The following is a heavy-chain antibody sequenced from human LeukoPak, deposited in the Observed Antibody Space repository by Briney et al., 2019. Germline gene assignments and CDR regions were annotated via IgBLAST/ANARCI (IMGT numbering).Heavy chain of an antibody. Sequence: VKVSCKVSGYTLTELSIHWVRQAPGKGLEWMGGFDPEDGETIYAQKFQGRVTMTEDTSTDTAYMELSSLRSEDTAVFYCAALLRYFDWLLRDAFDIWGQGTMVTVSS. CDR2: FDPEDGET. CDR1: GYTLTELS. D-gene: IGHD3-9*01. V-gene: IGHV1-24*01. J-gene: IGHJ3*02. CDR3: AALLRYFDWLLRDAFDI.